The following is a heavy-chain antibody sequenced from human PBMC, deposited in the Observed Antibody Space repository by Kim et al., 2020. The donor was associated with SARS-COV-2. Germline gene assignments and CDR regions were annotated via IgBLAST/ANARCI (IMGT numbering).Heavy chain of an antibody. CDR1: GFNFSDYY. V-gene: IGHV3-11*01. J-gene: IGHJ4*02. Sequence: GGSLRLSCVVSGFNFSDYYMRCIRKALGKGPELVSYISSSGSTIYDADPVKSRINNSRDKAKKLLYMQRNNQTAEDTAVYYVARRGYYGFLDDLGYGCQG. CDR2: ISSSGSTI. CDR3: ARRGYYGFLDDLGY. D-gene: IGHD3-3*01.